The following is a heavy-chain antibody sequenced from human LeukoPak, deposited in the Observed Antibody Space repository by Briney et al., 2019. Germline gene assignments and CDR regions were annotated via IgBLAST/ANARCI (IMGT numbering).Heavy chain of an antibody. J-gene: IGHJ4*02. Sequence: GGSLRLSCAASGFTFSSFWMHWVRQAPGKGLVWVSRISSDGSITSYADSVKGRFTISRDNAKNSLYLQMNSLRAEDTAVYYCARDSGSGRPYYFDSWGQGTLVTVSS. CDR3: ARDSGSGRPYYFDS. CDR2: ISSDGSIT. V-gene: IGHV3-74*01. D-gene: IGHD3-10*01. CDR1: GFTFSSFW.